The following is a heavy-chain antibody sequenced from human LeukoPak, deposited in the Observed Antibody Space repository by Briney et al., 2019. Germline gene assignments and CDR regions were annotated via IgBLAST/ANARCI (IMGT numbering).Heavy chain of an antibody. J-gene: IGHJ4*02. V-gene: IGHV3-30*03. D-gene: IGHD2-15*01. CDR3: ARDRCSGGSCYLTFDY. CDR2: ISYDGNHR. CDR1: GFTFSSG. Sequence: PGTSLRLSCAASGFTFSSGMHWVRQAPGKGLEWVAVISYDGNHRYYADSVKGRFTISRDNSKNTLYLQMNSLRAEDTAVYYCARDRCSGGSCYLTFDYWGQGTLVTVSS.